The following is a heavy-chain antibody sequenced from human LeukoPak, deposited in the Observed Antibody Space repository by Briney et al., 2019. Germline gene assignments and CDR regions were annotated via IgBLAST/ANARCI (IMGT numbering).Heavy chain of an antibody. J-gene: IGHJ3*01. CDR2: ISPYNGNK. CDR1: GTTYG. V-gene: IGHV1-18*04. CDR3: TRGGYCCHTGCFAFDV. Sequence: ASVKVSCKASGTTYGISWVRQAPGQGLGWMGWISPYNGNKKYVQKFQGRVTMTTDTSTSTAYMQLRSRRSDDTALYYCTRGGYCCHTGCFAFDVWGHGAMVTVSS. D-gene: IGHD2-2*01.